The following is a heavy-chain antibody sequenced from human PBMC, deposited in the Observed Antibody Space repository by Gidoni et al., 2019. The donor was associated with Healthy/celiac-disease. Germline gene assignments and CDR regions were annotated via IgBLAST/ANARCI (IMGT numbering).Heavy chain of an antibody. J-gene: IGHJ6*02. Sequence: QVQLQESGPGLVKPSETLSLTCTVSGGSISSYYWSWIRQPPGKGLEWIGYLYYSGSTNYNPSLKSRVTISVDTSKNQFSLKLSSVTAADTAVYYCARSVVATPSLHPFDWQQLVRRYYYGMDVWGQGTTVTVSS. D-gene: IGHD6-13*01. CDR3: ARSVVATPSLHPFDWQQLVRRYYYGMDV. CDR2: LYYSGST. CDR1: GGSISSYY. V-gene: IGHV4-59*01.